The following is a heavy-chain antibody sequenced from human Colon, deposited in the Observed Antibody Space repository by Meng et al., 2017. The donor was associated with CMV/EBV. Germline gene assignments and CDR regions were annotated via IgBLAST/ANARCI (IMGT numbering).Heavy chain of an antibody. D-gene: IGHD5-18*01. J-gene: IGHJ4*02. V-gene: IGHV1-69*05. CDR1: TFSSNA. CDR2: IIPIFRTP. Sequence: TFSSNAVNWVRQAPGQGLEWMGGIIPIFRTPDYAQKFQGRVLITTDESTTTVYMELSSLRSKDTAVYYCASQSADPRRGYSYAFFSWGQGTLVTVSS. CDR3: ASQSADPRRGYSYAFFS.